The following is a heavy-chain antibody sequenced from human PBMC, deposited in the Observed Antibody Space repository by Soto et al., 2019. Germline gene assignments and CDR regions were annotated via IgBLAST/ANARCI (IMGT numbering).Heavy chain of an antibody. CDR2: INSSGDST. CDR3: GRAETAAGFDY. D-gene: IGHD6-13*01. CDR1: GFTFITYT. J-gene: IGHJ4*02. V-gene: IGHV3-23*01. Sequence: PGGSLRLSCVASGFTFITYTMSWVRQAPGKGLEWVSVINSSGDSTSYADSVQGRFTISRDNPKDTLYLQMNSLRGDDTAVYYCGRAETAAGFDYWGQGILVTVSS.